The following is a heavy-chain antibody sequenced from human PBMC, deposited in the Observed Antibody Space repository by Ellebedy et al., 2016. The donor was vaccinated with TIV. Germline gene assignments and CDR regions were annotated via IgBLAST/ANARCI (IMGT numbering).Heavy chain of an antibody. D-gene: IGHD6-19*01. CDR1: GYTFTSYF. Sequence: AASVKVSCKASGYTFTSYFMHWVRQAPGQGLEWMGIINPSVGSTTYAQKLQGRVTMTRDTSTSTVYVELSSLISEDTAVYYCARARSNGWLHTPDYWGQGTLVTVSS. CDR2: INPSVGST. CDR3: ARARSNGWLHTPDY. J-gene: IGHJ4*02. V-gene: IGHV1-46*04.